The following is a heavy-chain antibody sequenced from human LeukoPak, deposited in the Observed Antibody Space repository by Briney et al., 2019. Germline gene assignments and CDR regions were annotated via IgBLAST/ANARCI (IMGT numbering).Heavy chain of an antibody. D-gene: IGHD6-13*01. CDR3: ARGEKGSSWYNWFGP. CDR1: GFTFSSYS. J-gene: IGHJ5*02. CDR2: ISSSSSYI. V-gene: IGHV3-21*01. Sequence: PGGSLRLSCAASGFTFSSYSMNWVRQAPGKGLEWVSSISSSSSYIYYADSVKGRFTISRDNAKNSLYLQMNSLRAEDTAVYYCARGEKGSSWYNWFGPWGQGTLVTVSS.